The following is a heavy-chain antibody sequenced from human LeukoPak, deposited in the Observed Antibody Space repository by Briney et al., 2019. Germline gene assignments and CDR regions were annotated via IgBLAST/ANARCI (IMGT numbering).Heavy chain of an antibody. D-gene: IGHD2-15*01. V-gene: IGHV1-18*01. J-gene: IGHJ6*02. Sequence: ASVKVSCKASGYTFTSYAMSWVRQAPGQGLEWMGRISAYNDNTNYAQKLQGRVTMTTDTSTSTAYMELRSLRSDDTAVYYCATLGYCSGGSCYPGGLYYYYGMDVWGQGTTVTVSS. CDR2: ISAYNDNT. CDR3: ATLGYCSGGSCYPGGLYYYYGMDV. CDR1: GYTFTSYA.